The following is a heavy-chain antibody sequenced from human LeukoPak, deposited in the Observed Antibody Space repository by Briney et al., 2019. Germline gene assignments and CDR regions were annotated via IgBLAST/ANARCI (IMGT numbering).Heavy chain of an antibody. Sequence: PSETLSLTCTVSGDSISSSSSYWGWIRQPPGKGLEWIGTMYYSGSTSYNPSLKSRVTISGDTSKNQFSLKLSSVTAADTAVYYCARGNSSGYHYRDYFDYWGQGTLVTVSS. CDR2: MYYSGST. J-gene: IGHJ4*02. CDR3: ARGNSSGYHYRDYFDY. D-gene: IGHD3-22*01. CDR1: GDSISSSSSY. V-gene: IGHV4-39*07.